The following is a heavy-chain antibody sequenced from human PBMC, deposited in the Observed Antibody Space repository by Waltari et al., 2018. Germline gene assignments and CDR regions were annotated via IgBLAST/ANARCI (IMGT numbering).Heavy chain of an antibody. Sequence: EVQLVESGGGLVQPGGSLRLSCAASGFTFSSYSMNWVRQAPGKGLEWVSYISSSSSTIYDAVYWKGRFTISRDNAQNSRYLQMNSLRAEDTAVYYCARDQYEMSEGWFDPWGQGTLVTVSS. V-gene: IGHV3-48*04. CDR2: ISSSSSTI. J-gene: IGHJ5*02. CDR3: ARDQYEMSEGWFDP. CDR1: GFTFSSYS. D-gene: IGHD2-8*01.